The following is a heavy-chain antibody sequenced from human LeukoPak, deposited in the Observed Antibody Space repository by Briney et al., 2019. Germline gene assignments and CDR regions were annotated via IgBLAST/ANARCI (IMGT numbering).Heavy chain of an antibody. CDR2: IYYSGST. J-gene: IGHJ5*02. V-gene: IGHV4-39*01. Sequence: SSETLSLTCTVSGGSISSGGYYWSWIRQHPGKGLEWIGYIYYSGSTYYNPSLKSRVTISVDTSKNQFSLKLSSVTAADTAVYYCARPVPAASEGWFDPWGQGTLVTVSS. D-gene: IGHD2-2*01. CDR3: ARPVPAASEGWFDP. CDR1: GGSISSGGYY.